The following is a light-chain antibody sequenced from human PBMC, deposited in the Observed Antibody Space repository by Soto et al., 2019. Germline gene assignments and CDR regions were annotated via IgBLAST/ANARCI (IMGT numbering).Light chain of an antibody. Sequence: LVWAQSTGTLSSSPGERSTLSCTPSQSVTSNYLAWYQLKPGQAPRLLIYAASSRATGIPDRFSGSGSGTDFALTISRLDPEDFAVYFCQQYGRSPRTFGQGTKVDI. CDR3: QQYGRSPRT. CDR1: QSVTSNY. CDR2: AAS. V-gene: IGKV3-20*01. J-gene: IGKJ1*01.